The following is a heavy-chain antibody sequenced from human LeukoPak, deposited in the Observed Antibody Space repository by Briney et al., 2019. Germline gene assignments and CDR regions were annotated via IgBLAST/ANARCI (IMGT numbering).Heavy chain of an antibody. D-gene: IGHD3-10*01. CDR1: GFTVTSNY. J-gene: IGHJ4*02. CDR2: IYAGSAT. Sequence: GGSLRLSCAVSGFTVTSNYMNWVRQAPGKGLEWVSVIYAGSATYYADSVRGRFSISRHKSENTLYLQMHSLRVEDTAVYYCARGSDYFGSGTYYSEGFGYFAYWGQGTLVTVSS. V-gene: IGHV3-53*04. CDR3: ARGSDYFGSGTYYSEGFGYFAY.